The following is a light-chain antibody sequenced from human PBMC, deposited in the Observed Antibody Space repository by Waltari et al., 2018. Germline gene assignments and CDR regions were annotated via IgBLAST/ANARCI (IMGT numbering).Light chain of an antibody. Sequence: YDLTQPSSVSVSPGQTATITCSGDVLAEKYVRWFQQKPGQAPTLILYKDTERPSGIPERLSCSSSGSTVTLTIRGALLEDEADYHCHAAADNNWFFGGGTKLTVL. CDR3: HAAADNNWF. CDR2: KDT. J-gene: IGLJ2*01. V-gene: IGLV3-27*01. CDR1: VLAEKY.